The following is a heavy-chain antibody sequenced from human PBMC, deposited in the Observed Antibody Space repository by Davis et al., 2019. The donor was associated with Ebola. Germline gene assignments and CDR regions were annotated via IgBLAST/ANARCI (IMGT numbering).Heavy chain of an antibody. Sequence: SETLSLTCTVSGGSISSDDYYWTWIRQPPGKGLEWIGYIYYNANTYYNPSLKSRVTISVDTSKNQFSLKLTSVTAADTAVYYCARDATPRGLNGMDVWGQGTTVTVSS. CDR3: ARDATPRGLNGMDV. J-gene: IGHJ6*02. V-gene: IGHV4-61*08. D-gene: IGHD3-10*01. CDR2: IYYNANT. CDR1: GGSISSDDYY.